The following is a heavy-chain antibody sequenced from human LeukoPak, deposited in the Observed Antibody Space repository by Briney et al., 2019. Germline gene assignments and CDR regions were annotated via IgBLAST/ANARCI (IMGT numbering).Heavy chain of an antibody. J-gene: IGHJ4*02. D-gene: IGHD4-17*01. V-gene: IGHV3-7*01. Sequence: GGSLRLSCAASGFTFSSYWMSWVRQAPGKGLEWVANIKQDGSQKYYVGSVKGRFTISIDNAKNSLYLQMNSLRVDDTAVYYCAREQYGDHFDNWGQGTLVTVSS. CDR2: IKQDGSQK. CDR3: AREQYGDHFDN. CDR1: GFTFSSYW.